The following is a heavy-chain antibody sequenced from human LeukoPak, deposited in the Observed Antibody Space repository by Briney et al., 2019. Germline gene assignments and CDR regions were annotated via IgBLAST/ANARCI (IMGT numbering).Heavy chain of an antibody. D-gene: IGHD1-14*01. Sequence: SETLSLTCTVSGGSISSQYWSWLRQSPGKGLEWIGYIDPTGLTSYNPSLNSRVTISEDTSKNQFSLKVRSVTTADTAVYFCARQTPYHGNHYFDYWGQGTLVTVSS. J-gene: IGHJ4*02. CDR3: ARQTPYHGNHYFDY. CDR1: GGSISSQY. CDR2: IDPTGLT. V-gene: IGHV4-4*09.